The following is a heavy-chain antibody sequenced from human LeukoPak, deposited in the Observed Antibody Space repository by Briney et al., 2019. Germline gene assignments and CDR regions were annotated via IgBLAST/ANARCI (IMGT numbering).Heavy chain of an antibody. Sequence: PGGSLRLSCAASGFTVSSNYMSWVRQAPGKGLEWVSVIYSGGSTYYADSVKGRFTISRDNSKNTLYLQMNSLRAEDTAVYYCARPAWRGYCSGCEIDAFDIWGQGTMVTVSS. CDR3: ARPAWRGYCSGCEIDAFDI. V-gene: IGHV3-66*01. CDR2: IYSGGST. CDR1: GFTVSSNY. D-gene: IGHD2-15*01. J-gene: IGHJ3*02.